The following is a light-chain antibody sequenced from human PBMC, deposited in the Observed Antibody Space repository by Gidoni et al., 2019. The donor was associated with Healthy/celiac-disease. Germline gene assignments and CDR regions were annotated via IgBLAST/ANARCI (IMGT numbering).Light chain of an antibody. CDR2: WAS. CDR3: QQYYSTLQYT. J-gene: IGKJ2*01. CDR1: QSVLYSSNNKNY. V-gene: IGKV4-1*01. Sequence: GSLGERATINCKSSQSVLYSSNNKNYLAWYQQKPGQPPKLLIYWASTRESGVPDRFSGSGSGTDFTLTISSLQAEDVAVYYCQQYYSTLQYTFXQXTKLEIK.